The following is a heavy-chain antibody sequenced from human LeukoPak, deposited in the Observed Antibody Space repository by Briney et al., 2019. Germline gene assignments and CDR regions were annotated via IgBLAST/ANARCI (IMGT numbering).Heavy chain of an antibody. Sequence: SETLSLTCTVSGGSISSSSYYWGWIRQPPGKGLEWIGSIYYSGSTYYNPSLKSRVTISVDTSKNQFSLNLSSVTAADTAVYYCASRPLRVVARAGFGYWGQGTLVTVSS. J-gene: IGHJ4*02. CDR1: GGSISSSSYY. CDR3: ASRPLRVVARAGFGY. D-gene: IGHD5-12*01. V-gene: IGHV4-39*07. CDR2: IYYSGST.